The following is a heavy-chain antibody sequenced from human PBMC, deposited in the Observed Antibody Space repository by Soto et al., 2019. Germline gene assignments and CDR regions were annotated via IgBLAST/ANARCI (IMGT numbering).Heavy chain of an antibody. CDR1: GFAFSSYA. CDR3: ARAEDDDGDQDHFDF. CDR2: IGGSGYST. V-gene: IGHV3-23*01. J-gene: IGHJ4*02. D-gene: IGHD4-17*01. Sequence: EVQLLESGGGLVQPGGSLRLSCAASGFAFSSYAMSWVRQAPGKGLGWVSGIGGSGYSTHYADSVRGRFIISRDNSKNTMYLQMNSLRVEDTAIYYCARAEDDDGDQDHFDFWGQGTLVTVSS.